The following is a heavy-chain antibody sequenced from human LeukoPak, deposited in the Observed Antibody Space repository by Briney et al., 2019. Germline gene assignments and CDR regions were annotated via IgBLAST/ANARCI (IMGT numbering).Heavy chain of an antibody. CDR3: ARTCSGGSCYAIY. CDR2: INTDNGNT. J-gene: IGHJ4*02. D-gene: IGHD2-15*01. Sequence: ASVKVSCKASGFIFTNYGINWVRQAPGQGPEWMGWINTDNGNTNNAQKFQGRVTMTRDTSTSTAYMELTSLRSDDTAVYYRARTCSGGSCYAIYWGQGTLVTVSS. V-gene: IGHV1-18*01. CDR1: GFIFTNYG.